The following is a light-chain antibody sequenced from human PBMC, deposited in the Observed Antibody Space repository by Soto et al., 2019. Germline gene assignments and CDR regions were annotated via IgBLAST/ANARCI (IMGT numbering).Light chain of an antibody. V-gene: IGKV3-15*01. CDR1: QSVSSN. Sequence: EISMTQSQDPLYVSAWEIAPLSCRGSQSVSSNLAWYQQKTGQAPRLLIYGASTRATGIPARFSGSGSWTNYVPPISRMEHEDFALYYYQQYDNNWPITCGQGTRLEIK. CDR3: QQYDNNWPIT. CDR2: GAS. J-gene: IGKJ5*01.